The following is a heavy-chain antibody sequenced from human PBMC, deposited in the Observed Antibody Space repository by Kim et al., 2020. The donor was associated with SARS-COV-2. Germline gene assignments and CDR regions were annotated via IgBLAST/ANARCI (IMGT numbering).Heavy chain of an antibody. D-gene: IGHD2-2*01. J-gene: IGHJ3*02. CDR3: AKKYCSSANCHRSFDI. Sequence: VKGALAIARDNSRNTLYLQMNGLRAEDTAVYYCAKKYCSSANCHRSFDIWGQGTMVTVSS. V-gene: IGHV3-23*01.